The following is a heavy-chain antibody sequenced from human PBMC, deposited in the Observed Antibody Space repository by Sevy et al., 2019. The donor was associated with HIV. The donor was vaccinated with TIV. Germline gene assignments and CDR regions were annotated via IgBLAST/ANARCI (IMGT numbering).Heavy chain of an antibody. CDR2: FDPEDGET. J-gene: IGHJ4*02. CDR1: GYTLTELS. V-gene: IGHV1-24*01. Sequence: ASVKVSCKVSGYTLTELSMHWVRQAPGKGLEWMGGFDPEDGETIYAQKFQGRDTMTEDTSTDTAYMELSSLRSEDKAMYYSATDSGWMRTRLPIDYWGQGTLVTVSS. CDR3: ATDSGWMRTRLPIDY. D-gene: IGHD3-10*01.